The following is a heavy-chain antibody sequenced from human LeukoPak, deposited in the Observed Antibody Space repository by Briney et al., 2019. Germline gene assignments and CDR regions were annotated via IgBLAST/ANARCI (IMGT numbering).Heavy chain of an antibody. Sequence: PSETLSLTCAVYGGSFSGYYWSWIRQPPGKGLEWIGEINHSGSTNYNPSLKSRVTISVDTSKNQFSLKLSSVTAADTAVYYCARLIVGATEFYCYYYYYYMDVWGKGTTVTVSS. J-gene: IGHJ6*03. CDR3: ARLIVGATEFYCYYYYYYMDV. CDR2: INHSGST. V-gene: IGHV4-34*01. CDR1: GGSFSGYY. D-gene: IGHD1-26*01.